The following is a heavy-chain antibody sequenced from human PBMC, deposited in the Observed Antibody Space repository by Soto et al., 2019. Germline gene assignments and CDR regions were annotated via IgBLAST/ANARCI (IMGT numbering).Heavy chain of an antibody. J-gene: IGHJ4*02. V-gene: IGHV3-7*01. CDR1: GFAFGRSW. CDR3: VRDPAFAAGDY. Sequence: EVQLVETGGDLVQPGESLRLSCAASGFAFGRSWMGWVRQAPEKGLEWVAIVNEDRSVKLYMASVEGRFTISRDNAKNSLYLQMNSLRVDDTSIYYCVRDPAFAAGDYWGQGTLVTVPS. CDR2: VNEDRSVK. D-gene: IGHD3-10*01.